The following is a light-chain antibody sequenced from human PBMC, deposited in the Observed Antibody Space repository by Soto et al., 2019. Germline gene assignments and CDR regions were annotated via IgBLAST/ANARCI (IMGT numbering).Light chain of an antibody. J-gene: IGKJ5*01. CDR2: DAS. Sequence: EIVLTQSPATLSLSPGESATLSCRASQSLSYYLAWYQQKPGQAPRLLIYDASHRATGIPVRFSGSGSGTDFTPTISSLEPEDFAVYYCQQRTYSITFGQGTRLEIK. V-gene: IGKV3-11*01. CDR1: QSLSYY. CDR3: QQRTYSIT.